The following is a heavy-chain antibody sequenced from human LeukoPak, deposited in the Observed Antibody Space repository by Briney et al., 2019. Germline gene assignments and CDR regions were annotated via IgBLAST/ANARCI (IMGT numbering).Heavy chain of an antibody. CDR2: IRGNGGST. D-gene: IGHD1-26*01. CDR1: GINFSRYA. V-gene: IGHV3-23*01. Sequence: GGSLRPSYAASGINFSRYAMSWVRQAPGKGLEGVPTIRGNGGSTYYADSVKGRFTISRDNSTNTLYLQLNSLRAEDTAVYYCAKAYSGTFFSSYFDSWGQGTLVTVSS. CDR3: AKAYSGTFFSSYFDS. J-gene: IGHJ4*02.